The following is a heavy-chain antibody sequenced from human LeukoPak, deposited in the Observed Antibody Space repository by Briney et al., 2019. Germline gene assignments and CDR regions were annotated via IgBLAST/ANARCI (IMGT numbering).Heavy chain of an antibody. V-gene: IGHV3-23*01. CDR1: GFTFSSYA. D-gene: IGHD4-17*01. CDR2: ISDSGAGT. Sequence: GGSLRLPCAASGFTFSSYAMTWVRQAPGKGLQWVSTISDSGAGTYYADSVKGRFTISRDNSKNTLHLQMNSLRAEDTAVYYCAKHDSGYMKDFDYWGQGTLVTVSS. J-gene: IGHJ4*02. CDR3: AKHDSGYMKDFDY.